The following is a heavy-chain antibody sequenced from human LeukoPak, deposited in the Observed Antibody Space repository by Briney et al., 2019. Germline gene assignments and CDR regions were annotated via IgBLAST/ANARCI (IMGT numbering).Heavy chain of an antibody. J-gene: IGHJ4*02. V-gene: IGHV3-33*01. CDR1: GFTFSSYG. CDR3: ARDLVPLAWDC. D-gene: IGHD3-16*02. CDR2: IWYDGSNK. Sequence: GGSLRLSCAASGFTFSSYGMHWVRQAPGKGLEWVAVIWYDGSNKYYADSVKGRFTISRDNSKNTLYLQMNSLRAEDTAVYYCARDLVPLAWDCWGQGTLVTVSS.